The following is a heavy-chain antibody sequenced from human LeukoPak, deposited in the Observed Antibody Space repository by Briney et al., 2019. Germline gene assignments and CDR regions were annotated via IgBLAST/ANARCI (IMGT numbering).Heavy chain of an antibody. D-gene: IGHD3-10*01. CDR2: IYHSGST. V-gene: IGHV4-38-2*01. Sequence: SETLSLTCAVSGYSISSDNYWVWIRQPPGQGLEWTGGIYHSGSTYYNPSLKSRVTISVDTSKNQFSLKLSSVTAADTAVYYCASSAVRLNWFDPWGQGTLVTVSS. CDR3: ASSAVRLNWFDP. CDR1: GYSISSDNY. J-gene: IGHJ5*02.